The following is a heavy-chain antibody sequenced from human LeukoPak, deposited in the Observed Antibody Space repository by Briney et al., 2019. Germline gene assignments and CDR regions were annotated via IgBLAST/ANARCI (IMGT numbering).Heavy chain of an antibody. J-gene: IGHJ4*02. CDR2: ISGSGGST. CDR3: ARAINYGDYSDY. Sequence: GGSLRLSCAASGFTFSSYAMSWVRQAPGKGLEWVSAISGSGGSTYYADSAKGRFTISRDNSKNTLYLQMNSLRAEDTAVYYCARAINYGDYSDYWGQGTLVTVSS. D-gene: IGHD4-17*01. V-gene: IGHV3-23*01. CDR1: GFTFSSYA.